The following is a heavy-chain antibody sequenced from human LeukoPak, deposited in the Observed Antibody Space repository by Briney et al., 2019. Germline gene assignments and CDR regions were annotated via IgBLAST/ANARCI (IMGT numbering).Heavy chain of an antibody. Sequence: GASLRLSCAASGFTFSSYDMHWVRQATGKGLEWVSAIGTAGDTYYPGSVKGRFTISRENAKNSLYLQMNSLRAGDTAVYYCARGSHYYDSSQGAFDIWGQGTMVTVSS. CDR2: IGTAGDT. CDR3: ARGSHYYDSSQGAFDI. D-gene: IGHD3-22*01. J-gene: IGHJ3*02. V-gene: IGHV3-13*01. CDR1: GFTFSSYD.